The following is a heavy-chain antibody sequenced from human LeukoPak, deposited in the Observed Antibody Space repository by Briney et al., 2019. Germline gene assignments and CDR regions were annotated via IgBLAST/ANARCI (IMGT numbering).Heavy chain of an antibody. Sequence: SQTLSLTCSVSGDSITSDGFHWSWIRQHPQKGLEWIGHIYPSGDNYYNPSLKSRASRSLDTYKNQFSLRLTSVTVADTAVYFCARGRPYYYGSGSYSALDSWGQGTMITVSS. CDR3: ARGRPYYYGSGSYSALDS. J-gene: IGHJ4*02. CDR2: IYPSGDN. D-gene: IGHD3-10*01. V-gene: IGHV4-31*03. CDR1: GDSITSDGFH.